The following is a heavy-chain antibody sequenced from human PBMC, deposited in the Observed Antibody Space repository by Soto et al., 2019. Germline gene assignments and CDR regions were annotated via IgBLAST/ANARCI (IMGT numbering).Heavy chain of an antibody. D-gene: IGHD5-12*01. V-gene: IGHV4-59*01. CDR3: ARETLDGYHYFDY. CDR2: IYYSGST. J-gene: IGHJ4*02. CDR1: GGSISSYY. Sequence: PSETLSLTCTVSGGSISSYYWSWIRQPPGKGLEWIGYIYYSGSTNYNPSLKSRVTISVDTSKNQFSLKLSSVTAADTAVYYCARETLDGYHYFDYWGQGTLVTVSS.